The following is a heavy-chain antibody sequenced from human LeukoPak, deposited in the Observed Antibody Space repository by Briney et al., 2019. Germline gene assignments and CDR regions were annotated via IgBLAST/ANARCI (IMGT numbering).Heavy chain of an antibody. Sequence: ASVKVSCKVSGYTLTELSMHWVRQAPGKGLEWMGGFDPEDGETIHAQKFQGRVTMTEDTSTDTAYMELSSLRSEDTAVYYCATGAVLAVAGTPQYFDYWGQGTLVTVSS. CDR1: GYTLTELS. V-gene: IGHV1-24*01. CDR2: FDPEDGET. CDR3: ATGAVLAVAGTPQYFDY. D-gene: IGHD6-19*01. J-gene: IGHJ4*02.